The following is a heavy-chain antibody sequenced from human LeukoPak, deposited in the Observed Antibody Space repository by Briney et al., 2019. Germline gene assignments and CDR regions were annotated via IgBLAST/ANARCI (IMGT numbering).Heavy chain of an antibody. CDR2: INGDGSST. J-gene: IGHJ4*02. CDR3: VRGSPVAGPDY. V-gene: IGHV3-74*01. CDR1: GFTFSSYW. Sequence: PGGSLRLSCAASGFTFSSYWMNWVRQAPGKGLVWVSRINGDGSSTDYADSVKGRFTMSRDNAKNTLYLQMNSLRDEDTAVYYCVRGSPVAGPDYWGQGTPVTVSS. D-gene: IGHD6-19*01.